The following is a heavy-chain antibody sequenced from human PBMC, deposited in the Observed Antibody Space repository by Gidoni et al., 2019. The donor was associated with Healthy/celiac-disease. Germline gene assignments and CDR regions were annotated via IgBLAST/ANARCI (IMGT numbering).Heavy chain of an antibody. CDR1: GGSFSGYY. J-gene: IGHJ4*02. D-gene: IGHD6-6*01. Sequence: QVQLQQWGAGLLKPSETLSLTCAVYGGSFSGYYWSWIRQPPGKGLEWIGEINHSGSTNYNPSLKSRVTISVDTSKNQFSLKLSSVTAADTAVYYCARGRSSYYWGQGTLVTVSS. CDR2: INHSGST. CDR3: ARGRSSYY. V-gene: IGHV4-34*01.